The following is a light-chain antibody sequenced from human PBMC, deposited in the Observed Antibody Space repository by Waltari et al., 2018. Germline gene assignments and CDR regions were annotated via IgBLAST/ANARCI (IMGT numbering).Light chain of an antibody. V-gene: IGLV2-23*01. CDR3: CSYAGSSWV. CDR2: EGS. J-gene: IGLJ3*02. Sequence: QSALTQPASVYGSPGQSITISCTGTSSDVGRCKLVSWYQQHPGKAPKLMIYEGSKRPSGVSNRFSGSKSGNTASLTISGLQAEDEADYYCCSYAGSSWVFGGGTKLTVL. CDR1: SSDVGRCKL.